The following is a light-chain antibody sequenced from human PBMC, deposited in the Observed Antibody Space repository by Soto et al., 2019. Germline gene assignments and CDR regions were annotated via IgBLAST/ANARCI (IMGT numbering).Light chain of an antibody. J-gene: IGKJ1*01. Sequence: DIQMTQSPSTLSASVGDRVTITCRASQSISSWLAWYQQKPGKAPKLLIYKASILESGVPSRFSGSGSGTEFTLTISSLQPDDFATYYCQEYNVDWTFSQGTKVEIK. CDR2: KAS. V-gene: IGKV1-5*03. CDR1: QSISSW. CDR3: QEYNVDWT.